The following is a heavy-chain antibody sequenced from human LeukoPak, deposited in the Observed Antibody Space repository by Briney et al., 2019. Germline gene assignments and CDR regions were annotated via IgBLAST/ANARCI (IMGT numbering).Heavy chain of an antibody. CDR3: ARWAVRGFVMFDY. D-gene: IGHD3-10*01. V-gene: IGHV4-31*03. J-gene: IGHJ4*02. CDR2: VYHSGTT. CDR1: GGPISSGGYC. Sequence: PQTLSLTCSVSGGPISSGGYCWSWIRQHPGMGLEWIGHVYHSGTTNYNSSLKTRVTISADTSNNQFSLKLNSVSAGDTAVYFCARWAVRGFVMFDYWGQGIRVTVSS.